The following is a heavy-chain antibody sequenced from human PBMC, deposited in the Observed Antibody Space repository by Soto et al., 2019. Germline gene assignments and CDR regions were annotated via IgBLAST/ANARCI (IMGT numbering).Heavy chain of an antibody. CDR1: GFTFSSYG. CDR3: AGDGEAVAGTLGY. J-gene: IGHJ4*02. Sequence: QVQLVESGGGVVQPGRSLRLSCAASGFTFSSYGMHWVRQAPGKGLEWVAVIWYDGSNKYYADSVKGRFTISRDNSKNTLYLQMNSLRAEDTAGDYCAGDGEAVAGTLGYWGQGTLVTVSS. V-gene: IGHV3-33*01. D-gene: IGHD6-19*01. CDR2: IWYDGSNK.